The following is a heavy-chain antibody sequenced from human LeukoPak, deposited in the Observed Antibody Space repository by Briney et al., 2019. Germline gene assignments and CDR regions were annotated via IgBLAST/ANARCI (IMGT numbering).Heavy chain of an antibody. CDR3: ARKGVVALNWFDP. CDR2: ISSSGSTI. CDR1: GFTFSDYY. D-gene: IGHD2-15*01. V-gene: IGHV3-11*01. J-gene: IGHJ5*02. Sequence: PGGCLRLSCAASGFTFSDYYMSWIRQAPGKGLEWVSYISSSGSTIYYADSVKGRFTISRDNAKNSLYLQMNSLRAEDTAVYYCARKGVVALNWFDPWGQGTLVTVSS.